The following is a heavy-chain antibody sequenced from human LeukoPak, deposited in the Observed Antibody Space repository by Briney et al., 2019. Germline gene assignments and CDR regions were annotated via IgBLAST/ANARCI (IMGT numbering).Heavy chain of an antibody. J-gene: IGHJ4*02. V-gene: IGHV1-18*01. CDR1: GYTFNSHG. Sequence: ASVKVSCKASGYTFNSHGISWVRQAPGQGREWMGWISTYNGNSNYAQKFQARVTLTTDTSTSTAYMNLRSLRSDDTAFYYCARDDCYDSTSFYAYWGQGTLVGVSS. CDR3: ARDDCYDSTSFYAY. CDR2: ISTYNGNS. D-gene: IGHD3-22*01.